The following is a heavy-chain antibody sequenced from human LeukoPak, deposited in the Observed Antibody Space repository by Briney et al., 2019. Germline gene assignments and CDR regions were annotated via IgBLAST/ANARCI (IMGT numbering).Heavy chain of an antibody. V-gene: IGHV1-46*01. J-gene: IGHJ4*02. CDR3: ARAKLYSKYDY. CDR2: INPSGGST. CDR1: GYTFTSYY. D-gene: IGHD3-10*01. Sequence: ASVKVSCKASGYTFTSYYMHWVRQAPGQGLEWMGIINPSGGSTSYAQKFQGRVTMTTDTSTSTAYMELRSLRSDDTAVYYCARAKLYSKYDYWGQGTLVTVSS.